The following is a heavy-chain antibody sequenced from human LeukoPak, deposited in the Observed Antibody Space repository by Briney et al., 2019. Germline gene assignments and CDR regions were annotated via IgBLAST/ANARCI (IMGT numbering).Heavy chain of an antibody. D-gene: IGHD2-2*01. J-gene: IGHJ5*02. Sequence: ASVKVSCKTSGYPFTNFHIHWVRQASGQGLEWMGMFTPNGGSANYAQKFQDRATMTRDMSTTTVSLELSSLTFEDTAVYYCARTGGTYQLGFDPWGQGTLVAV. CDR3: ARTGGTYQLGFDP. CDR2: FTPNGGSA. CDR1: GYPFTNFH. V-gene: IGHV1-46*01.